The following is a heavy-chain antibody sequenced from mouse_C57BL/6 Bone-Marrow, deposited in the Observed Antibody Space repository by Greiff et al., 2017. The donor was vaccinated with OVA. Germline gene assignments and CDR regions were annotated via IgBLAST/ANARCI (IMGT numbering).Heavy chain of an antibody. Sequence: QVQLQQPGAELVKPGASVKLSCKASGYTFTSYWMHWVKQTPGQGLEWIGMIHPNSGSTNYNEKFKSKATLTVDKSSSTAYMQLSSLTSEDSAVYYCARRDDYDLFAYWGQGTLVTVSA. V-gene: IGHV1-64*01. J-gene: IGHJ3*01. CDR3: ARRDDYDLFAY. CDR1: GYTFTSYW. D-gene: IGHD2-4*01. CDR2: IHPNSGST.